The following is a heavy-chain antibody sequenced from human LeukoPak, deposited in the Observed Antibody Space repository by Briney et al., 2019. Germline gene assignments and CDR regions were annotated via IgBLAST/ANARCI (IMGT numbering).Heavy chain of an antibody. CDR3: ARGGYSYYGSSGHSWPHHLHN. J-gene: IGHJ4*02. CDR1: GGSISSGDYY. D-gene: IGHD3-22*01. CDR2: IYSSGST. V-gene: IGHV4-30-4*08. Sequence: SETLSLTCTVSGGSISSGDYYWSWIRQPPGKGLEWIGYIYSSGSTYYNPSLKSRITISVDTSKNQFSLKLSSVTAADTAVFYCARGGYSYYGSSGHSWPHHLHNWGQGTLIPVSS.